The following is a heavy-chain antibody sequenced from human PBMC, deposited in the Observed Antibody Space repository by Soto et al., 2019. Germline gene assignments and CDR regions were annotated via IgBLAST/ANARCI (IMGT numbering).Heavy chain of an antibody. CDR3: ARXLVVPAGIRYYYYGMDV. J-gene: IGHJ6*02. V-gene: IGHV1-69*06. CDR1: GGTFSNCA. D-gene: IGHD2-2*01. Sequence: SVKVSCKASGGTFSNCAISWVRQAPGQGLEWMGGIIPIFNTANYAQKFQGRVTITADKSTSTAYMELSSLRSEDTAVYYCARXLVVPAGIRYYYYGMDVWGQGTTVTVSS. CDR2: IIPIFNTA.